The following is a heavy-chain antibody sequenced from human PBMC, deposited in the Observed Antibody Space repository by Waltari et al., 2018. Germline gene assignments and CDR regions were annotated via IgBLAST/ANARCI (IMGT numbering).Heavy chain of an antibody. CDR3: ARAALNYDFWSGRGYYYGMDV. CDR2: IYSGGST. V-gene: IGHV3-53*01. CDR1: GFTVSSNY. Sequence: EVQLVESGGGLIQPGGSLRLSCAASGFTVSSNYMSWVRQAPGKGLEWVSVIYSGGSTYYADSVKGRFTISRDNSKNTLYLQMNSLRAEDTAVYYCARAALNYDFWSGRGYYYGMDVWGQGTTVTVSS. D-gene: IGHD3-3*01. J-gene: IGHJ6*02.